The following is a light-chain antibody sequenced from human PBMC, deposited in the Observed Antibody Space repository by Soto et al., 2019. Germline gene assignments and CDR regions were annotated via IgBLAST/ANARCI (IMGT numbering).Light chain of an antibody. J-gene: IGKJ1*01. CDR1: QSINNR. Sequence: IQMTQSPSTLSASIGDRVTITCRASQSINNRLAWYQQMPGKAPNLLIYDASSLESGVPSRFRGSRSETEFPLTISGLHPDGYGSDYCQRFIDGWTFGQRTKVEIK. CDR3: QRFIDGWT. CDR2: DAS. V-gene: IGKV1-5*01.